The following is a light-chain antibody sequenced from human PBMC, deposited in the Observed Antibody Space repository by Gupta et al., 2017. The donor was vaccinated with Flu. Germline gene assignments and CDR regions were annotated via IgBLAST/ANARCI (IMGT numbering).Light chain of an antibody. CDR3: QQNYETSLT. Sequence: DSQMTQSPSSLSASVGDRVTLACRASQSISTYLSWYQQKAGEAPKLLISTAYNLQRGVPARFRGSGSGTQFTLTISDLQPEDFATYYCQQNYETSLTFGQGTRLDIK. J-gene: IGKJ5*01. CDR1: QSISTY. V-gene: IGKV1-39*01. CDR2: TAY.